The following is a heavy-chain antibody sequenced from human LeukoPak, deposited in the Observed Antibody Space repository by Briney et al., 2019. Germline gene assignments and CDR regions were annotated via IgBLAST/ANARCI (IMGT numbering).Heavy chain of an antibody. CDR1: GFTFSSYS. CDR2: ISSSSSTI. Sequence: GGSLRLSCAASGFTFSSYSMNWVRQAPGKGLEWVSYISSSSSTIYYADSVKGRFTISRDNAKNSLYLQMNSLRAEDTAVYYCARGDYYYDSSGPDYWGQGTLVTVSS. J-gene: IGHJ4*02. CDR3: ARGDYYYDSSGPDY. V-gene: IGHV3-48*04. D-gene: IGHD3-22*01.